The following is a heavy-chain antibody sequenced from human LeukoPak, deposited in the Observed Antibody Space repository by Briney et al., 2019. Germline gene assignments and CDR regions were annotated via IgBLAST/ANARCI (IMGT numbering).Heavy chain of an antibody. V-gene: IGHV3-23*01. D-gene: IGHD6-19*01. CDR3: AHRYSSGWYDY. Sequence: TGGSLRLSWAASGXTFSSYAVSWVRQAPGKGLEWVSAISGSGGSTYYADSVKGRFTISRDNSKNTLYLQMNSLRAEDTAVYYCAHRYSSGWYDYWGQGTLVTVSS. J-gene: IGHJ4*02. CDR1: GXTFSSYA. CDR2: ISGSGGST.